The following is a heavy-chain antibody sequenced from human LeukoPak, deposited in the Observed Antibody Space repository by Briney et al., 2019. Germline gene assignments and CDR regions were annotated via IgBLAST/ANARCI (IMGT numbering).Heavy chain of an antibody. Sequence: PSETLSLTCTVSGGSISSYYWSWIRQPPGKGLEWIGYIYYSGSTNYNPSLKSRVTISVDTSKNQFPLKLSSVTAADTAVYYCARGPYGAVAYNWFDPWGQGTLVTVSS. CDR3: ARGPYGAVAYNWFDP. CDR1: GGSISSYY. CDR2: IYYSGST. V-gene: IGHV4-59*01. D-gene: IGHD6-19*01. J-gene: IGHJ5*02.